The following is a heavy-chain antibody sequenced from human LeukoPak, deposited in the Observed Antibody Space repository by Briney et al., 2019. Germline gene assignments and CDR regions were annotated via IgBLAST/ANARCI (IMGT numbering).Heavy chain of an antibody. J-gene: IGHJ3*02. D-gene: IGHD1-26*01. CDR3: ARSRHSLDAFDI. CDR2: ISGSGGST. Sequence: GGSLRLSCAASGFTFSSYAMSWVRQAPGKGLEWVSAISGSGGSTYYADSVKGRFTISRDNSKNTLYLQMNSLRAEDTAVYYCARSRHSLDAFDIWGQGTMVTVSS. V-gene: IGHV3-23*01. CDR1: GFTFSSYA.